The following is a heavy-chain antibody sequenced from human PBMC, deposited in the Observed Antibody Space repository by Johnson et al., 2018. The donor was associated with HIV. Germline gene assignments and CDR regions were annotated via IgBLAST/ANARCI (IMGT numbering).Heavy chain of an antibody. D-gene: IGHD1-26*01. V-gene: IGHV3-30-3*01. CDR3: ARESGSSGAFES. CDR1: GFTFSSYA. Sequence: QVQLVESGGGVVQPGRSLRLSCAASGFTFSSYAMHWVRQAPGKGLEWVAVISYDGSNKYYADSVKGRFTISRDNSKNTLYLQLNSRGAEDTAGYYCARESGSSGAFESWGQGTMVTVSS. CDR2: ISYDGSNK. J-gene: IGHJ3*02.